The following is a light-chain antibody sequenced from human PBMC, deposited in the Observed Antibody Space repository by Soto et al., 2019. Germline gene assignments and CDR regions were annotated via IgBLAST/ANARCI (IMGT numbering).Light chain of an antibody. CDR3: AAWEDSLNGVV. CDR2: SNN. Sequence: QLVLTQPPSASGTPGQRVTITCSGSSSNIGSNTVNWYQQLPGTAPKLLIYSNNQRPSGVPDRFSGSKSGTSASLAICWLQSEDEGDYYCAAWEDSLNGVVFGGGTKLTVL. J-gene: IGLJ2*01. CDR1: SSNIGSNT. V-gene: IGLV1-44*01.